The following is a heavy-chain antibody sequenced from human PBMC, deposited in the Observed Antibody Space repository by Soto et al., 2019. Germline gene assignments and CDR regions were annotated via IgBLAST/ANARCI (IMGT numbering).Heavy chain of an antibody. CDR1: AYIFSTYD. J-gene: IGHJ5*02. CDR3: ARDHRYNWNDEGWFDP. D-gene: IGHD1-20*01. Sequence: QVQLVQSGAEVKKPGASVKVSCKASAYIFSTYDINWVRQAPGQGLEWMGWLNPNSGNTGYAQKFQGRVTMTRNTSINTAYMELSSLGSEDTAVYYCARDHRYNWNDEGWFDPWGQGTLVTVSS. V-gene: IGHV1-8*01. CDR2: LNPNSGNT.